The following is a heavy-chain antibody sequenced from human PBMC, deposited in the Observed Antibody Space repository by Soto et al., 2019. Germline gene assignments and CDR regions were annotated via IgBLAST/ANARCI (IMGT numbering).Heavy chain of an antibody. CDR3: AAAIQRVDTAMLDAFDI. D-gene: IGHD5-18*01. Sequence: ASVKVSCKASGYTFTSYYIHWVRQAPGQGLEWMGIINPSGGSTSYAQKFQGRVTMTRDMSTSTAYMELSSLRSEDTAVYYCAAAIQRVDTAMLDAFDIWGQGTMVTVSS. J-gene: IGHJ3*02. CDR1: GYTFTSYY. V-gene: IGHV1-46*01. CDR2: INPSGGST.